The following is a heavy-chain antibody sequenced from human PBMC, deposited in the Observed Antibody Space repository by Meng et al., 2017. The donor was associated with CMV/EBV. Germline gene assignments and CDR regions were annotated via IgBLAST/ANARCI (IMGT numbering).Heavy chain of an antibody. J-gene: IGHJ4*02. Sequence: GGSLRLSCAASGFTFDDYAMHWVRQAPGKGLEWVSGISWNSGSIGYADSMKGRFTISRDNAKNSLYLQMNSLRAEDTATYYCAHRSNFYGSGSRSFDYWGQGTLVTVSS. CDR1: GFTFDDYA. D-gene: IGHD3-10*01. CDR2: ISWNSGSI. CDR3: AHRSNFYGSGSRSFDY. V-gene: IGHV3-9*01.